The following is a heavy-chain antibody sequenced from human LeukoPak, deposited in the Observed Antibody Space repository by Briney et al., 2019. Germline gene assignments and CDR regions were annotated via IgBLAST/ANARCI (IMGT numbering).Heavy chain of an antibody. Sequence: GRSLRLSCAASGFTFSSYGMHWVRQDPGKGLEWVAVISYDGSNKYYADSVKGRFTISRDNSKNTLYLQMNSLRAEDTAVYYCAKDLGDDFWSGALDYWGQGTLVTVSS. CDR3: AKDLGDDFWSGALDY. V-gene: IGHV3-30*18. D-gene: IGHD3-3*01. CDR1: GFTFSSYG. J-gene: IGHJ4*02. CDR2: ISYDGSNK.